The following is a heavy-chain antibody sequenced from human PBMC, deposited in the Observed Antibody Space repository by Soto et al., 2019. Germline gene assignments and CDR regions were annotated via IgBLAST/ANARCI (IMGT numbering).Heavy chain of an antibody. Sequence: QVQLVQSGAEVKKPGSSVKVSCKASGGTVSTYAISWVRQAPGQGREWMGGIIPIFGTAKYAQKFQGRVTITADESTSTAYMELSSLRSEDTAVYYCAREIFGVIISGGRDAFDIWGQGTMVTVSS. CDR2: IIPIFGTA. CDR3: AREIFGVIISGGRDAFDI. CDR1: GGTVSTYA. J-gene: IGHJ3*02. V-gene: IGHV1-69*01. D-gene: IGHD3-3*01.